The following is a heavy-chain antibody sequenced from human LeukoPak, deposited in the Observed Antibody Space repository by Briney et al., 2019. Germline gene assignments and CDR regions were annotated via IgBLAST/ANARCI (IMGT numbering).Heavy chain of an antibody. CDR3: ASQVVVVIATYFDY. Sequence: PGGSLRLSCAASGFTFSSYAMSWVRQAPGKGLEWVSAISGSGGSTYYADSVKGRFTISRDNSKNTLYLQMNSLRAEDTAVYYCASQVVVVIATYFDYWGQGTLVTVSS. J-gene: IGHJ4*02. CDR1: GFTFSSYA. D-gene: IGHD2-21*01. V-gene: IGHV3-23*01. CDR2: ISGSGGST.